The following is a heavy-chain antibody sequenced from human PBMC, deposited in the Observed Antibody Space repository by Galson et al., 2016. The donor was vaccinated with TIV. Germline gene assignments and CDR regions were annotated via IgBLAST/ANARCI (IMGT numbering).Heavy chain of an antibody. J-gene: IGHJ2*01. Sequence: SVKVSCKASGGIFRNYPISWVRQAPGQGLEWMGGIIPIFNIADYAQKFQGRVTITADESARTVSMELSSLRSDDTAVYYCARAGGGYHDTYWYFGLWGRGTLVTVSS. CDR3: ARAGGGYHDTYWYFGL. CDR2: IIPIFNIA. D-gene: IGHD3-22*01. CDR1: GGIFRNYP. V-gene: IGHV1-69*13.